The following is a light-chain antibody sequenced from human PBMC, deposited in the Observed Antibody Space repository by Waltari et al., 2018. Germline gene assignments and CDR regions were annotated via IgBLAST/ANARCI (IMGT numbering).Light chain of an antibody. Sequence: DIVMTQSPDSLAVSLGERPTINCKSSQSILYTTTNNNYLALYQQKAGQPPKLLIYWASNRQSGVPGRFSGRGSGTDFTLTISSLQAEDVAVYYCQQYYTTPLTFGGGTRVEI. CDR3: QQYYTTPLT. V-gene: IGKV4-1*01. J-gene: IGKJ4*01. CDR1: QSILYTTTNNNY. CDR2: WAS.